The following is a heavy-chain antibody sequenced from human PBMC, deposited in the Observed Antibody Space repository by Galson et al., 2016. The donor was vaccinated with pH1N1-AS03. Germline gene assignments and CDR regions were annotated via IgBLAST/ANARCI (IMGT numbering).Heavy chain of an antibody. V-gene: IGHV1-2*06. CDR3: ARGDSGATATITNFDY. CDR2: INSKSGAT. Sequence: GFTFTDYYIHWIRQVPGQGLEWMGRINSKSGATKYVQKFEGRATMTRATSISTAFLELTSLHSDDTAVYFCARGDSGATATITNFDYWGQGTLVTVSS. D-gene: IGHD5-24*01. CDR1: GFTFTDYY. J-gene: IGHJ4*02.